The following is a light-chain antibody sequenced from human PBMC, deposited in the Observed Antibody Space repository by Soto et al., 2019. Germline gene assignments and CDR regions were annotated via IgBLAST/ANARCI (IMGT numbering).Light chain of an antibody. CDR3: QHHNNWPLT. Sequence: EIVMTQSPATLSLSPGERATLSCRASQSVSSNLAAYQQKPGQAPRRLIYGASTRATGIPARFSGGGSGTAFTLTISSLQSEDFSVYYCQHHNNWPLTFGQGTKVEIK. V-gene: IGKV3-15*01. CDR2: GAS. CDR1: QSVSSN. J-gene: IGKJ1*01.